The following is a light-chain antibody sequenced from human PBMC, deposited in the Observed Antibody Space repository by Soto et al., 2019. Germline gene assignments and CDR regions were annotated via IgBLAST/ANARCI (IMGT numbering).Light chain of an antibody. CDR3: QQRHNWPIT. CDR1: QSVSSSY. Sequence: EIVLTQSPGTLSLSPGERATLSCRASQSVSSSYLAWYQQKPGQAPRLLIYGASSRATGTPDRFSGSGSGTDFTLTISSLEPADFGVYYCQQRHNWPITFGQGTRLEIK. CDR2: GAS. J-gene: IGKJ5*01. V-gene: IGKV3D-20*02.